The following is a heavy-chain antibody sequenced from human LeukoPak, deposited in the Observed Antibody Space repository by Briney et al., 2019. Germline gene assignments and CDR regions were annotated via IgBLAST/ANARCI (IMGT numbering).Heavy chain of an antibody. CDR1: GFTFSSYE. J-gene: IGHJ4*02. Sequence: GGSLRLSCAASGFTFSSYEMNWVRQAPGKGLEGVSYISSSGSTIYYADSVKGRFTISRDNAKNSLYLQMNSLRAEDTAVYYCARGQYYYDSSGYYPDYWGQGTLVTVSS. CDR3: ARGQYYYDSSGYYPDY. CDR2: ISSSGSTI. D-gene: IGHD3-22*01. V-gene: IGHV3-48*03.